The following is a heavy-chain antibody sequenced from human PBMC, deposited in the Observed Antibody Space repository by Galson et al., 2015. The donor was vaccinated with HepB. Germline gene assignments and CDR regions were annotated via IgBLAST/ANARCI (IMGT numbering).Heavy chain of an antibody. CDR3: TRQGHCSGGTCYPWSKPRSIFDY. V-gene: IGHV3-49*04. Sequence: SLRLSCAASGFTFGDYAMSWVRQAPGKGLEWVGLISSNSYGGTTEYAASVKGRFSISRDDSKSIAYLQMNSLKIEDTAVYYCTRQGHCSGGTCYPWSKPRSIFDYWGQGTLVTVSS. CDR1: GFTFGDYA. J-gene: IGHJ4*02. CDR2: ISSNSYGGTT. D-gene: IGHD2-15*01.